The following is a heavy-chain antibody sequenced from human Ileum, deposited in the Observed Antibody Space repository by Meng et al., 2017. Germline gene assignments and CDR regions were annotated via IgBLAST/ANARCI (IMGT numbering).Heavy chain of an antibody. D-gene: IGHD3-10*01. Sequence: ASVKVSCKSSGITLTGYYIHWVRQAPGQGLEWMGQIKFNDGGTYYVQKFEGRVTLTRDTSINTVYMELSSLKSDDTAVYYCARENWYYDYWGQGTLVTFSS. V-gene: IGHV1-2*06. CDR2: IKFNDGGT. CDR3: ARENWYYDY. CDR1: GITLTGYY. J-gene: IGHJ4*02.